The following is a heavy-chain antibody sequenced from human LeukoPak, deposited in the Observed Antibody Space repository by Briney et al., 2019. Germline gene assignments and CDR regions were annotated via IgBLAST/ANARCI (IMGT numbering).Heavy chain of an antibody. J-gene: IGHJ5*02. CDR2: IRYDGSNK. Sequence: PGGSLRLSCAASGFTFSNYGMHWVRQAPGKGLEWVAFIRYDGSNKYYADSVKGRFTISRDNAKNSLYLQMNSLRAEDTAVYYCARGPGLTMVRGDKFNWFDPWGQGTLVTVSS. V-gene: IGHV3-30*02. CDR3: ARGPGLTMVRGDKFNWFDP. D-gene: IGHD3-10*01. CDR1: GFTFSNYG.